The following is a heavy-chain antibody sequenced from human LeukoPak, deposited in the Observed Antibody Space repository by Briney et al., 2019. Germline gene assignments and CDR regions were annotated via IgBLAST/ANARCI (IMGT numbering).Heavy chain of an antibody. Sequence: GGSLRLSCAASGFTFSNYWMTWVRQAPGKGLEWVADIKQDGSEKLYVNSVRGRFTISRDNAKMSLFLQMNSLRAEDTAVYYCARDNGVVHGVYYMDVWGKGTTVSVS. D-gene: IGHD3-3*01. CDR1: GFTFSNYW. J-gene: IGHJ6*03. CDR3: ARDNGVVHGVYYMDV. CDR2: IKQDGSEK. V-gene: IGHV3-7*01.